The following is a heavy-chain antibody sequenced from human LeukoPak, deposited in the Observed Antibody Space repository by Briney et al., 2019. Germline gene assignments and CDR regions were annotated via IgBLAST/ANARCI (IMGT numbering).Heavy chain of an antibody. CDR1: GFTFDDYA. V-gene: IGHV3-9*01. CDR2: ISWNSGSI. CDR3: AKDIGSAATYYFDY. D-gene: IGHD6-13*01. J-gene: IGHJ4*02. Sequence: PGGSLRLSCAASGFTFDDYAMHWVRQAPGKGPEWVSGISWNSGSIGYADSVKGRFTISRDNAKNSLYLQMNSLRAEDTALYYCAKDIGSAATYYFDYWGQGTLVTVSS.